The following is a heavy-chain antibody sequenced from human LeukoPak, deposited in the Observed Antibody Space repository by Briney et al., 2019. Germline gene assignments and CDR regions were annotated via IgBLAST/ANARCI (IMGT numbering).Heavy chain of an antibody. CDR1: GGSISSSSYY. CDR3: AKELRDILTGSDAFDI. Sequence: SETLSLTCTVSGGSISSSSYYWGWIRQPPGKGLEWIGSIYYSGSTYYNPSLKSRVTISVDTSKNQFSLKLSSVTAEDTAVYYCAKELRDILTGSDAFDIWGQGTMVTVSS. V-gene: IGHV4-39*07. CDR2: IYYSGST. D-gene: IGHD3-9*01. J-gene: IGHJ3*02.